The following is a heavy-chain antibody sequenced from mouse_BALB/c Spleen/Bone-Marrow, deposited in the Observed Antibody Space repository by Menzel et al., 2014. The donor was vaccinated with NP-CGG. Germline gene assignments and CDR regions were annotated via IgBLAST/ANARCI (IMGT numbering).Heavy chain of an antibody. J-gene: IGHJ3*01. D-gene: IGHD2-4*01. CDR1: GFTFSSYG. CDR2: ISGGGGYT. V-gene: IGHV5-6*01. Sequence: VQLKESGGDLVKPGGSLKLSCAASGFTFSSYGMSWVRQTPDKRLEWVATISGGGGYTYYPDSVKGRFTISRDNAKNTLYLQMSSLKSEDTAMYYCARQGNDYAAWFAYWGQGTLVTVSA. CDR3: ARQGNDYAAWFAY.